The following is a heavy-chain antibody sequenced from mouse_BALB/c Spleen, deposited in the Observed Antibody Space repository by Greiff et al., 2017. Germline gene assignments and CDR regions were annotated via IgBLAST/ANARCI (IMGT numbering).Heavy chain of an antibody. V-gene: IGHV1S56*01. CDR2: IYPGNVNT. D-gene: IGHD2-3*01. CDR3: ARRGGYYEDAMDY. Sequence: VKLQQSGPELVKPGASVRISCKASGYTFTSYYIHWVKQRPGQGLEWIGWIYPGNVNTKYNEKFKGKATLTADKSSSTAYMQLSSLTSEDSAVYFCARRGGYYEDAMDYWGQGTSVTVSS. CDR1: GYTFTSYY. J-gene: IGHJ4*01.